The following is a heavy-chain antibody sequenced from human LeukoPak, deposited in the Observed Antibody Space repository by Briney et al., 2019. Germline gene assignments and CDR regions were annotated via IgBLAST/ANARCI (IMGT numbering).Heavy chain of an antibody. Sequence: GGSLRLSCAASGFTFSSYAMHWARQAPGKGLEWVAVISYDGSNKYYADSVKGRFTISRDNSKNTLYLQMNSLRAGDTAVYYCARDSMGGATATGGLGAFDIWGQGTMVTVSS. D-gene: IGHD1-26*01. CDR2: ISYDGSNK. J-gene: IGHJ3*02. CDR1: GFTFSSYA. V-gene: IGHV3-30-3*01. CDR3: ARDSMGGATATGGLGAFDI.